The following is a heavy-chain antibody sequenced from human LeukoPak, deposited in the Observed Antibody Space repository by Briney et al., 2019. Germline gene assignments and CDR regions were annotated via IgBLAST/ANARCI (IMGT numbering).Heavy chain of an antibody. V-gene: IGHV3-33*06. J-gene: IGHJ4*02. CDR2: IWYDGSNK. CDR1: GFTFSSDG. Sequence: GCLRLSSAASGFTFSSDGLHWVRQAPGKRVEWVAVIWYDGSNKYYTDSVKGRFTISRDNTKNTLYLQMNSRGAEDTAVYYCAKKGSGWFFDYWGKGTMVAVSS. CDR3: AKKGSGWFFDY. D-gene: IGHD6-19*01.